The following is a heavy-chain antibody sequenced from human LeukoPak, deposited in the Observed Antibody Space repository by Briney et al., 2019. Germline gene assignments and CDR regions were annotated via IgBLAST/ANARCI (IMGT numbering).Heavy chain of an antibody. CDR1: GFTFSSYW. D-gene: IGHD3-10*01. V-gene: IGHV3-74*01. CDR2: INPGGSSI. Sequence: GGSLRLSCAASGFTFSSYWMHWVRQVPGKGLVWVARINPGGSSITYADSVKGRFTISRDNAKSTLYLQMNSLRAEDTAVYYCAREPYHYYGSGSYPLYWGQGTLVTVSS. J-gene: IGHJ4*02. CDR3: AREPYHYYGSGSYPLY.